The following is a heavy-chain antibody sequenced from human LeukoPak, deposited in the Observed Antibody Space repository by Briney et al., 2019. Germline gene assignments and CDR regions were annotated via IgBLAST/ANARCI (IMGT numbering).Heavy chain of an antibody. V-gene: IGHV3-48*03. CDR3: ARTVDPTVTTRYYYYMDV. CDR1: GFTFSSYE. CDR2: ISSSGSTI. D-gene: IGHD4-17*01. J-gene: IGHJ6*03. Sequence: GGSLRLSCAASGFTFSSYEMNWVRQAPGKGLEWVSCISSSGSTIYYADSVKGRFTISRDNAKNSLYLQMNSLRAEDTAVYYCARTVDPTVTTRYYYYMDVWGKGTTVTISS.